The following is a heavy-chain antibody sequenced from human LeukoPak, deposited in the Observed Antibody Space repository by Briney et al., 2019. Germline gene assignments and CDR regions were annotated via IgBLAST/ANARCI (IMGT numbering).Heavy chain of an antibody. Sequence: PGGSLRLSCAASGFTFSSYAMSWVRQAPGKGLEWVAVISYDGGNKYYAESVKGRFTISRDNSKNTLYLQMNSLRAEDTAVYYCAKVPRQNGWFPLSDYWGQGALVTVSS. CDR3: AKVPRQNGWFPLSDY. CDR1: GFTFSSYA. J-gene: IGHJ4*02. V-gene: IGHV3-30*18. CDR2: ISYDGGNK. D-gene: IGHD6-19*01.